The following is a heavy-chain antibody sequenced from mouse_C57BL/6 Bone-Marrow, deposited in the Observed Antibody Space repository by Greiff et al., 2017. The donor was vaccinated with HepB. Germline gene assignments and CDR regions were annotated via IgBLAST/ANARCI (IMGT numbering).Heavy chain of an antibody. Sequence: DVKLQESGTVLARPGASVKMSCKTSGYTFTSYWMPWVKPRPGPGLEWIGAIYPGHSDTSYNQKFKGQAKLTAVPSASTAYMERSSLTNEDSAVYDCTRWGDVGFAYWGQGTLVTVSA. V-gene: IGHV1-5*01. CDR3: TRWGDVGFAY. D-gene: IGHD3-3*01. CDR1: GYTFTSYW. CDR2: IYPGHSDT. J-gene: IGHJ3*01.